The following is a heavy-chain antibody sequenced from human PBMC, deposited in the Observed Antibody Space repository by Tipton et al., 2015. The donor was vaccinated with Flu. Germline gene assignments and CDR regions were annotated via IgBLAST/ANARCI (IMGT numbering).Heavy chain of an antibody. V-gene: IGHV4-39*02. D-gene: IGHD3-16*02. J-gene: IGHJ4*02. Sequence: LRLSCAVSGGSISSSSYYWGWIRQPPGKGLEWIGSISYSVSTYYNPSLKSRVTISVDTSKNHFSLKLSSVTAADTAVYHCARGGAFGGVIALDYWGQGTLVTVSS. CDR2: ISYSVST. CDR3: ARGGAFGGVIALDY. CDR1: GGSISSSSYY.